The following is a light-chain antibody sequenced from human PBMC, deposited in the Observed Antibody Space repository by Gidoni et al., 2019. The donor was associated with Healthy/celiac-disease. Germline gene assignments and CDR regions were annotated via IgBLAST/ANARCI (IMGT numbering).Light chain of an antibody. V-gene: IGKV3-20*01. CDR3: QQYGRSLT. CDR1: QSVSSSY. J-gene: IGKJ4*01. Sequence: EIVLTQSPGTLSWSPGERATLSCRASQSVSSSYLAWYQQKPGQAPRLLIYGASSRATGIPDMFSGSGSVTDFTLTISRLEPEDFAVYYCQQYGRSLTFGGGTKVEIK. CDR2: GAS.